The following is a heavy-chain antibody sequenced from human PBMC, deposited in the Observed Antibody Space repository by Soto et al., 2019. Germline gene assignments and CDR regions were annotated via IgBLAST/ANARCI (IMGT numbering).Heavy chain of an antibody. Sequence: GGSLRLSCAVSGFTFSTFTMNWVRQAPGKGLEWVSLVTSGSNHLDYADSVKGRFTISRDNAKNLLHLEMNSLRAEDTAVYYCANPNSGYDGPYFDYWGQGTLVTVSS. V-gene: IGHV3-21*03. CDR1: GFTFSTFT. CDR2: VTSGSNHL. J-gene: IGHJ4*01. D-gene: IGHD5-12*01. CDR3: ANPNSGYDGPYFDY.